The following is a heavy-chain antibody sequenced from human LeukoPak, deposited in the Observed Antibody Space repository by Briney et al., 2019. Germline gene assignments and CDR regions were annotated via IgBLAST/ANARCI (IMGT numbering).Heavy chain of an antibody. V-gene: IGHV4-39*01. D-gene: IGHD5-12*01. J-gene: IGHJ4*02. CDR2: INYSGRT. CDR1: GGSISSNNYY. CDR3: ASVNSDYDYAVDY. Sequence: SSETLSLTCTVSGGSISSNNYYWGWIRQPPGKGLEWIGSINYSGRTSYNPSLRSRVTISVDTSKNQFSLRLSSVTAAGTAVFYCASVNSDYDYAVDYWGRGTLVTVSS.